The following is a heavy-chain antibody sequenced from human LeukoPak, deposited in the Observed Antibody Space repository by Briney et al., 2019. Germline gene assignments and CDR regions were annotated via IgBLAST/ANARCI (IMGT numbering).Heavy chain of an antibody. CDR3: ARGSTYYDSSGQVPFDY. J-gene: IGHJ4*02. CDR1: GFTFSSYS. Sequence: GGSLRLSCAASGFTFSSYSMNWVRQAPGKGLEWGSYISGSGSTIYYADSVKGRFTISRDNGKNTLYLQMNSLRAEDTAVYYCARGSTYYDSSGQVPFDYWGRGTLVTVSS. V-gene: IGHV3-48*01. D-gene: IGHD3-22*01. CDR2: ISGSGSTI.